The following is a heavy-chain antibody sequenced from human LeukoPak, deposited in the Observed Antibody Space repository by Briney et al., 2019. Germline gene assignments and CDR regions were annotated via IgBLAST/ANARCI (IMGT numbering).Heavy chain of an antibody. D-gene: IGHD2-15*01. J-gene: IGHJ6*02. Sequence: SETLSLTCTVSGGSISSYYWSWIRQPPGKGLEWIGYIYYSGSTNYNPSLKSRVTISVDTSKNQFSLKLSSVTAADTAVYYCAREKYCGGGSCYSLGGKSRSSHYQNYGMDVWGQGTTVTVSS. CDR1: GGSISSYY. CDR3: AREKYCGGGSCYSLGGKSRSSHYQNYGMDV. CDR2: IYYSGST. V-gene: IGHV4-59*01.